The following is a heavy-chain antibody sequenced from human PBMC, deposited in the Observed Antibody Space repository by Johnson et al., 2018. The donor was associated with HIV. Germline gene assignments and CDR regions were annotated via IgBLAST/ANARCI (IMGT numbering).Heavy chain of an antibody. V-gene: IGHV3-30*04. CDR1: GFTFSNYL. CDR2: RSYDGSKK. CDR3: AREEHWNYDPDAFDI. D-gene: IGHD1-7*01. J-gene: IGHJ3*02. Sequence: QVQLVESGGGVVQPGRSLRLSCAASGFTFSNYLMHWVRQAPGKGLEWVAVRSYDGSKKYYADSVKGRFTISRDNSKNTLYLQMNSLRAEDTAVDYCAREEHWNYDPDAFDIWGQGTMVTVSA.